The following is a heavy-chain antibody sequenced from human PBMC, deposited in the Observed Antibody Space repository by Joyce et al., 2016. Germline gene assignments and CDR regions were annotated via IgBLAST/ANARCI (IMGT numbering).Heavy chain of an antibody. CDR2: VKSNSQGGTT. D-gene: IGHD2-2*01. CDR1: GFSFRNAW. CDR3: VTGLCIGTACHWDDAFDV. Sequence: EVQLVESGGGLVKPGGSLRLSCAASGFSFRNAWVTWGRQAPGKGLAWVGRVKSNSQGGTTDYAAPWKGRFTISRDDSRDTAYLRMNSLKSEDTGVYFCVTGLCIGTACHWDDAFDVWGQGTMVTVSS. V-gene: IGHV3-15*01. J-gene: IGHJ3*01.